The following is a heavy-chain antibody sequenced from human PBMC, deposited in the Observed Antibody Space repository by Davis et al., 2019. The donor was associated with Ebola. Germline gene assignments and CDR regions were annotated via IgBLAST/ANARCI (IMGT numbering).Heavy chain of an antibody. CDR3: ARDRRPYYYDSSGYYFDY. Sequence: GESLKISCAASGFTFSSYGMHWVRQAPGKGLEWVAVIWYDGSNKYYADSVKGRFTISRDNSKNTLYLQMNSLRAEDTAVYYCARDRRPYYYDSSGYYFDYWGQGTLVTVSS. V-gene: IGHV3-33*01. CDR1: GFTFSSYG. D-gene: IGHD3-22*01. CDR2: IWYDGSNK. J-gene: IGHJ4*02.